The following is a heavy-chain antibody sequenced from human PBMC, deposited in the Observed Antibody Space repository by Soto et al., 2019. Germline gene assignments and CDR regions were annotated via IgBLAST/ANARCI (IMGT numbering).Heavy chain of an antibody. J-gene: IGHJ4*02. CDR1: GGSFSGYY. D-gene: IGHD5-12*01. Sequence: SETLYLTCAVYGGSFSGYYWSWIRQPPGKGLEWIGEINHSGSTNYNPSLKSRVTISVDTSKNQFSLKLSSVTAADTAVYYCASVSQGPSYIVATRHDYWGQGTLVTVSS. CDR2: INHSGST. CDR3: ASVSQGPSYIVATRHDY. V-gene: IGHV4-34*01.